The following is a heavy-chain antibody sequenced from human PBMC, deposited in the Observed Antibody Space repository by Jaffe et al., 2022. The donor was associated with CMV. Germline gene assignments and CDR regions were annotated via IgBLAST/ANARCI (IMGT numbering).Heavy chain of an antibody. Sequence: EVQLVESGGGLVQPGGSLRLSCAASGFTVSSNYMSWVRQAPGKGLEWVSVIYSGGSTYYADSVKGRFTISRDNSKNTLYLQMNSLRAEDTAVYYCARARGYDYVWGSPMGYYFDYWGQGTLVTVSS. CDR1: GFTVSSNY. D-gene: IGHD3-16*01. CDR3: ARARGYDYVWGSPMGYYFDY. J-gene: IGHJ4*02. V-gene: IGHV3-66*01. CDR2: IYSGGST.